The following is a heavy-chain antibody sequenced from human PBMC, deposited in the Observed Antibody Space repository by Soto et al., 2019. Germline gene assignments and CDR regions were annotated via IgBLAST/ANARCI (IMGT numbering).Heavy chain of an antibody. J-gene: IGHJ3*02. CDR1: GGSISSCSYY. Sequence: SETLSLTCTVFGGSISSCSYYWGWVRQPPGKGLECIGSVYCSGRTYYNPSLKSRVTISVDTSKNQFSLKLSSVTAADTAVYYCANTYYDILTGYHDAFDIWGQGTMVTVSS. V-gene: IGHV4-39*01. CDR3: ANTYYDILTGYHDAFDI. D-gene: IGHD3-9*01. CDR2: VYCSGRT.